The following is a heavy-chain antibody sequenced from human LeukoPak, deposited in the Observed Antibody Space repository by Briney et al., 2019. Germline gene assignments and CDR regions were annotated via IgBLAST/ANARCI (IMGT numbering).Heavy chain of an antibody. CDR2: ISGSGGST. CDR3: AKDRDDYDSSGSNWFDP. D-gene: IGHD3-22*01. Sequence: GGSLRLSCAASGFTFSSYAMSWVRQAPGKGLEWVSAISGSGGSTYYADSVKGRFTISRDNSKNTLYLQMNSLRAEDTAVYYCAKDRDDYDSSGSNWFDPWGQGTLATVSS. CDR1: GFTFSSYA. J-gene: IGHJ5*02. V-gene: IGHV3-23*01.